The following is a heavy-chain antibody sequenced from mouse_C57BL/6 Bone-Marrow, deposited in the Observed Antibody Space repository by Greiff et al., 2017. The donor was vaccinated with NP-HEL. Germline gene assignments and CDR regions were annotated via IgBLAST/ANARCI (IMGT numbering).Heavy chain of an antibody. J-gene: IGHJ1*03. Sequence: VQLKESGAELVKPGASVKISCKASGYAFSSYWMNWVKQRPGKGLEWIGQIYPGDGDTNYNGKFKGKATLTADKSSSTAYMQLSSLTSEDSAVYFCARYDLWWYFDVWGTGTTVTVSS. CDR1: GYAFSSYW. V-gene: IGHV1-80*01. CDR2: IYPGDGDT. D-gene: IGHD2-3*01. CDR3: ARYDLWWYFDV.